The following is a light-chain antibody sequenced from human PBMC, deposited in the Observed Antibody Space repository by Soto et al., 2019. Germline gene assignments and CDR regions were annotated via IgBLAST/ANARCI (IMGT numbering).Light chain of an antibody. CDR2: DVS. V-gene: IGKV3-15*01. Sequence: EIVMTQSPATLSVSPGERATLSCRASQSVSSNLAWYQQKPGQAPRLLIYDVSTRATGIPARFSGSGSGTEFTLTISSLQSEDFVVYYCQQYNNWRTFGQGTKVEIK. CDR1: QSVSSN. J-gene: IGKJ1*01. CDR3: QQYNNWRT.